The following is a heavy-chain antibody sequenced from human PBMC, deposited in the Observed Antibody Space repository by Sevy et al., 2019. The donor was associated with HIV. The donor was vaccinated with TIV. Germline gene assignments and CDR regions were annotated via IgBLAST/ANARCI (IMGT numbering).Heavy chain of an antibody. CDR1: GFIFSGSA. V-gene: IGHV3-23*01. CDR3: AKDSRRYDSSGYYPWYFDY. J-gene: IGHJ4*02. D-gene: IGHD3-22*01. Sequence: GGSLRLSCAASGFIFSGSAMSWVRQAPGKGLEWVSAISGGGGSTYYADSVKGRFTISRDNSKNTLYLQMNSLRAEDTAVYYCAKDSRRYDSSGYYPWYFDYWGQGTLVTVSS. CDR2: ISGGGGST.